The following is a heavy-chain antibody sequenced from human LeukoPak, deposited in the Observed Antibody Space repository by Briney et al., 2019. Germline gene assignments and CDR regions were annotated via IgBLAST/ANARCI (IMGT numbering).Heavy chain of an antibody. CDR3: ARVDSTSWFLFDY. D-gene: IGHD6-13*01. CDR1: GYTFTSYG. Sequence: GASVKVSCKASGYTFTSYGISWVRHAPGQGLEWMGWMTPNSGNTVYAQNFQGRVTMTRDTSTSTAYMELNSLRSEDTAVYYCARVDSTSWFLFDYWGQGTLVTVSS. CDR2: MTPNSGNT. J-gene: IGHJ4*02. V-gene: IGHV1-8*02.